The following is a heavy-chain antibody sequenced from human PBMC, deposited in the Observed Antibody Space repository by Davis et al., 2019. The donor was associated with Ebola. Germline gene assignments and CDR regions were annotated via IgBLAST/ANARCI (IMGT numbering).Heavy chain of an antibody. CDR3: ARDGDYTGGAFDI. CDR1: GGTFSSYA. CDR2: IIPIFGTA. Sequence: SVKVSCKASGGTFSSYAISWVRQAPGQGLEWMGGIIPIFGTANYAQKFQGRVTITADESTSTAYMELSSLRSEDTAVYYCARDGDYTGGAFDIWGQGTMVTVSS. D-gene: IGHD2-2*02. J-gene: IGHJ3*02. V-gene: IGHV1-69*13.